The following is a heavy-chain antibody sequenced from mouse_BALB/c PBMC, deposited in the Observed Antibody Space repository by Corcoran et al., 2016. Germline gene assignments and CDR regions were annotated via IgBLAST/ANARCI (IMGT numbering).Heavy chain of an antibody. CDR2: ISCYNGAT. Sequence: LVKTGASVKISCKASGYSFTGYDMHWVKQSHGKCLEWIGYISCYNGATRYNKKFKGKATFTVDTSSSTAYMQFNSLTSEDSAVYFCARGVNYAMDSWGKGTSVIVSS. J-gene: IGHJ4*01. V-gene: IGHV1S34*01. CDR3: ARGVNYAMDS. CDR1: GYSFTGYD. D-gene: IGHD2-5*01.